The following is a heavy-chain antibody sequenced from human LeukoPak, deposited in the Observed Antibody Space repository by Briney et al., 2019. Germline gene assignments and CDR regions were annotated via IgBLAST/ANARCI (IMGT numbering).Heavy chain of an antibody. CDR2: ILSSGGRT. CDR3: AKLPDSSGYHYFDY. Sequence: GGSLRLSCAASGFTFSTYAMSWVRQAPGKGLEWVSVILSSGGRTFYADSVKGRFTISRDNSKNSLYLQMNSLRAEDTAVYYCAKLPDSSGYHYFDYWGQGTLVTVSS. J-gene: IGHJ4*02. CDR1: GFTFSTYA. V-gene: IGHV3-23*01. D-gene: IGHD3-22*01.